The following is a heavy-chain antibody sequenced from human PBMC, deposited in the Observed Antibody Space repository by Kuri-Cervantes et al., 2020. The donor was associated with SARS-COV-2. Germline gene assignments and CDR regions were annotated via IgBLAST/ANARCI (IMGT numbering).Heavy chain of an antibody. CDR1: GGTFSSYV. Sequence: SVKVSCKASGGTFSSYVISWVRQAPGQGLEWMGGIIPIFGTANYAQKFQGRVTITADESTSTAYMELSSLRFEDTAVYYCASLPAYDILTGYYKLGVDYWGQGTLVTVSS. D-gene: IGHD3-9*01. J-gene: IGHJ4*02. CDR3: ASLPAYDILTGYYKLGVDY. V-gene: IGHV1-69*13. CDR2: IIPIFGTA.